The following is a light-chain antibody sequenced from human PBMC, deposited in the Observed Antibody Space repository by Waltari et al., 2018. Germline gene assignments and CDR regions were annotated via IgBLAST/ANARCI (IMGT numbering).Light chain of an antibody. V-gene: IGLV3-25*03. J-gene: IGLJ2*01. CDR1: ALPKQY. CDR3: QSADSSGTYVV. CDR2: KDS. Sequence: SYELTQPPSVSVSPGQTARITCSGDALPKQYAYWYQQKPGQAPVLVIYKDSERPSGIPELFSGSSSGTTVTLTISGGQAEDEADYYCQSADSSGTYVVFGGGTKLTVL.